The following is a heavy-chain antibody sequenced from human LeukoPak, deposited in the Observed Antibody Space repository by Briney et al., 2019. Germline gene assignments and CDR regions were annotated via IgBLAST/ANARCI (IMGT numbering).Heavy chain of an antibody. D-gene: IGHD3-16*01. J-gene: IGHJ6*03. CDR1: GYTFTSYG. V-gene: IGHV1-18*01. CDR3: AGGLSITNYYYMDV. CDR2: ISAYNGNT. Sequence: ASVKVSCKASGYTFTSYGISWVRQAPGQGLEWMGWISAYNGNTNYAQKFQGRVTITADESTSTAYMELSSLRSEDTAVYYCAGGLSITNYYYMDVWGKGTTVTVSS.